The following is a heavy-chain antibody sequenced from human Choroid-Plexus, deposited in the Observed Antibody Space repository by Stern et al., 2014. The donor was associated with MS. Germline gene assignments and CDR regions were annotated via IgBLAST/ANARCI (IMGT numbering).Heavy chain of an antibody. V-gene: IGHV3-30*18. D-gene: IGHD2/OR15-2a*01. CDR2: VSHDGSDK. CDR1: GFTFGSCA. Sequence: VQLVESGGGVVQPGRPLRLSCVASGFTFGSCAMHWVRQAPGKGLEWVGGVSHDGSDKYYANSVKGRFTIYRENSQNTLYMQMSSLRPEDTAVYYCAKDRQYLTYFFDHWGQGSLVTVSS. J-gene: IGHJ5*02. CDR3: AKDRQYLTYFFDH.